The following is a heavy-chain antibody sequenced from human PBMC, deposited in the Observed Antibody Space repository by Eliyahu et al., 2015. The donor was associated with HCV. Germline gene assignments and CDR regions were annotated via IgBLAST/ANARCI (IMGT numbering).Heavy chain of an antibody. CDR3: ARGRIVVVPAAIVYYYYYMDV. J-gene: IGHJ6*03. Sequence: QVQLVQSGAEVKKPGSSVKVSCKASGGTFSSYAISWVRQAPGQGLEWMGGIIPIFGTANYAQKFQGRVTITADESTSTAYMELSSLRSEDTAVYYCARGRIVVVPAAIVYYYYYMDVWGKGTTVTVSS. D-gene: IGHD2-2*01. CDR2: IIPIFGTA. V-gene: IGHV1-69*01. CDR1: GGTFSSYA.